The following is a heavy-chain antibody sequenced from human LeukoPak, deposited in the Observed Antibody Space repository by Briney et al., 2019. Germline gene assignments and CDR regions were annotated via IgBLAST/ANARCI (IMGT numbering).Heavy chain of an antibody. Sequence: ASVKVSCKASGYTFTSYGISWVRQAPGQGLEWMGWISAYNGNTNYAQKLQGRVTMTTDTSTSTAYMELRSLRSEDTAVYYCARADEEVLAARPRRYPVDYYYYYMDVWGKGTTVTVSS. D-gene: IGHD6-6*01. J-gene: IGHJ6*03. CDR3: ARADEEVLAARPRRYPVDYYYYYMDV. CDR2: ISAYNGNT. CDR1: GYTFTSYG. V-gene: IGHV1-18*01.